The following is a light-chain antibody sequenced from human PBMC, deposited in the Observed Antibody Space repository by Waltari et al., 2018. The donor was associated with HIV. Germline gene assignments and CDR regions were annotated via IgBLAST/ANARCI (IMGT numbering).Light chain of an antibody. Sequence: QSALTQPRSMSGSPGQSVTISCTGTSSDVGCYNYVSWYQQHPGKAPKLMIFDVNKRPSGVPDRFSGSKSGNTASLTISGLQAEDEADYYCCSYADNYTWVFGGGTKLTVL. J-gene: IGLJ3*02. V-gene: IGLV2-11*01. CDR2: DVN. CDR3: CSYADNYTWV. CDR1: SSDVGCYNY.